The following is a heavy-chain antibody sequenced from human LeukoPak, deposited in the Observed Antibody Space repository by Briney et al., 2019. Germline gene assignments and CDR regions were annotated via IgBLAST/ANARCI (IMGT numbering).Heavy chain of an antibody. CDR3: ARGDSYAYGPYSYYYPMDV. J-gene: IGHJ6*02. V-gene: IGHV4-34*01. D-gene: IGHD2-21*01. Sequence: PSETLSLTCAVSGGSLSDSYWSWLRQPPGKGLEWIGEIYHNGYTRYNPSLESRVTISVATSKIQFSLELTSVTAADTAVYYRARGDSYAYGPYSYYYPMDVWGHGTTVTVS. CDR2: IYHNGYT. CDR1: GGSLSDSY.